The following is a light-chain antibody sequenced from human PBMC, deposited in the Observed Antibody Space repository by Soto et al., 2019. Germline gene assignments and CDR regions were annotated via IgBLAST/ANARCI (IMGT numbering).Light chain of an antibody. V-gene: IGKV3-11*01. J-gene: IGKJ2*01. Sequence: EIVLTQSPATLSLSPGERATLSCRASQSVSSYLAWYQQKPGQAPRLLIYDASNRATGIPARFSGSGSGTDFTLTISSLEPEDFAVYYCQQLSNWPPVYPFGQGPSWRSN. CDR3: QQLSNWPPVYP. CDR2: DAS. CDR1: QSVSSY.